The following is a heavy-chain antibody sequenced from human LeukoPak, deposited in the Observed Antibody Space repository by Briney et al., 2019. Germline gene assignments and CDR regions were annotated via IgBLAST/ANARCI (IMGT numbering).Heavy chain of an antibody. V-gene: IGHV1-69*13. CDR3: ARDGGSSSWLQFDY. CDR2: IIPIFGTA. J-gene: IGHJ4*02. D-gene: IGHD6-13*01. Sequence: ASVKVSCKASGGTFSSYAISWVRQAPGQGLEWMGGIIPIFGTANYAQKFQGRVTITADESTSTAYMELSSLRSEDTAVYYCARDGGSSSWLQFDYWGQGTLVTVSS. CDR1: GGTFSSYA.